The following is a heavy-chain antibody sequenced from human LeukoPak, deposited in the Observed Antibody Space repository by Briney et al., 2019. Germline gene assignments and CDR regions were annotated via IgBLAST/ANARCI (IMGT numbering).Heavy chain of an antibody. CDR3: ARDRTGFWSGYEAFDI. CDR2: IYHSGST. Sequence: SETLSLTCTVSGGSISSGGYYWSWIRQPPGKGLEWIGYIYHSGSTYYNPSLKSRVTISVDRSKNQFSLKLSSVTAADTAVYYCARDRTGFWSGYEAFDIWGQGTMVTVSS. D-gene: IGHD3-3*01. V-gene: IGHV4-30-2*01. CDR1: GGSISSGGYY. J-gene: IGHJ3*02.